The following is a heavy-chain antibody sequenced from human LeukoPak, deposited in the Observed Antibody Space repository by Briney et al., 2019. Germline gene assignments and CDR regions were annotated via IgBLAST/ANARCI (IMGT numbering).Heavy chain of an antibody. CDR1: GGSVNSGGYH. CDR2: IYYTGST. Sequence: SETLSLTCTVSGGSVNSGGYHWNWIRQHPGEGLEWIGYIYYTGSTYYNPSLKSRVTISVDTSKNQFSLKLSSVTAADTAVYYCARLSNYYDSSGYYFGYYFDYWGQGTLVTVSS. V-gene: IGHV4-31*03. D-gene: IGHD3-22*01. CDR3: ARLSNYYDSSGYYFGYYFDY. J-gene: IGHJ4*02.